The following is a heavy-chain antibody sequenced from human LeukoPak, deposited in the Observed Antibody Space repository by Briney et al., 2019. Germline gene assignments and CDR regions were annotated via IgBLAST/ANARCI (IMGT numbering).Heavy chain of an antibody. V-gene: IGHV3-7*01. CDR2: IKQDGSEK. CDR3: ARASSSGWYEYFDY. J-gene: IGHJ4*02. CDR1: GFTFSSYW. D-gene: IGHD6-19*01. Sequence: GGSLRLSCAASGFTFSSYWMSWVRQAPGKGLEWVANIKQDGSEKYYVDSVKGRFTISGDNAKTSLYLQMNSLRAEDTAVYYCARASSSGWYEYFDYWGQGTLVTVSS.